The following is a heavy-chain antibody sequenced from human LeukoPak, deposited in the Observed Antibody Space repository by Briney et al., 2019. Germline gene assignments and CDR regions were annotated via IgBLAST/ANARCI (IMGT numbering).Heavy chain of an antibody. V-gene: IGHV3-33*01. D-gene: IGHD7-27*01. J-gene: IGHJ4*02. CDR3: AAWGSGLDY. CDR2: IWYDGSNK. Sequence: GGSLRLSCAASGFAFSSYGMRWVRQAPGKGLEWVAVIWYDGSNKYYADSVKGRFTVSRDNSKNTLYLQMNSLRAEDTAVYYCAAWGSGLDYWGQGTLVTVSS. CDR1: GFAFSSYG.